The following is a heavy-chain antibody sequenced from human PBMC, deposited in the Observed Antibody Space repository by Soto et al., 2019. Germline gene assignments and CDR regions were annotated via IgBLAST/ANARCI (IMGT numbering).Heavy chain of an antibody. V-gene: IGHV1-69*08. D-gene: IGHD4-17*01. CDR2: IIPALGTT. J-gene: IGHJ2*01. Sequence: QDQLVQSGAEVKKPESSVKVSCKAFGGPFSSHTFSWVRQAPGQGLEWMGRIIPALGTTTYAQKFQGRVTITADESVTTVYMELNSLRTEDTAVYYCARPDFGDYWYFDLWGRGTLVTVSS. CDR1: GGPFSSHT. CDR3: ARPDFGDYWYFDL.